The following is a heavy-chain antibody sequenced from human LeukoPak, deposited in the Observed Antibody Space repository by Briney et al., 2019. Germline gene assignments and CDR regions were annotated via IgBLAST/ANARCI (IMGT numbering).Heavy chain of an antibody. CDR1: GGSFSRFY. CDR3: ARLRSDTTIDGDYFDY. CDR2: IHNSGST. V-gene: IGHV4-59*01. Sequence: PSETLSLTCTVSGGSFSRFYWSWIRQPPGKGLEWIGYIHNSGSTFFNPSLKSRVSISADTSKKQFFLRLTSVSAADTAVHYCARLRSDTTIDGDYFDYWGQGTLVIDSS. D-gene: IGHD4/OR15-4a*01. J-gene: IGHJ4*02.